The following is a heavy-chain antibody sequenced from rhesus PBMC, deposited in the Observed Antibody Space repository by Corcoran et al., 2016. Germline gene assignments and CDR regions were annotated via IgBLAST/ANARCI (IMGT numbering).Heavy chain of an antibody. CDR3: TKESVRAFDY. Sequence: EVQLVESGGGLAKPGGSLRLSCAASGFTFSNYWMNWVLQTPGKGLKWISAITSGGGTTYYTDSVKGRFTISRDNSENTVSLQMNSLRTEDTAVYYCTKESVRAFDYWGQGVLVTVSS. J-gene: IGHJ4*01. CDR2: ITSGGGTT. D-gene: IGHD4-35*01. CDR1: GFTFSNYW. V-gene: IGHV3S42*01.